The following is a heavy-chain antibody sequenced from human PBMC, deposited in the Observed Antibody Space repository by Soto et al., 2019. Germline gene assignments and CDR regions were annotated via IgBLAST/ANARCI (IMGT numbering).Heavy chain of an antibody. CDR1: GFTFSSYA. V-gene: IGHV3-30-3*01. J-gene: IGHJ4*02. D-gene: IGHD3-22*01. CDR3: ARDSGYYSL. Sequence: QVQLVESGGGVVQPGRSQRLSCAASGFTFSSYAMHWVRQAPGKGLEWVAVISYDGSNKYYADSVKGRFTISRDNSKNTLYLQMNSLRAEDTAVYYCARDSGYYSLWGQGTLVTVSS. CDR2: ISYDGSNK.